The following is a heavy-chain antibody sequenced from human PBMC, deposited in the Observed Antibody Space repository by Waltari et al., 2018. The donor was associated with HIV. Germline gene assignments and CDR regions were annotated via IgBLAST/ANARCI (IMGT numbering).Heavy chain of an antibody. CDR1: GFNFRNFA. Sequence: EVQLVESGGGLVQPGGSLRLSCAASGFNFRNFAMSWVRQAPGKGPEGVSALSGSGSTASYADYVKGRFTIARDFSNNTLFLQMNNLRAEDTAVYFCAKSMRDLRPSAFDVWGQGTMVAISS. V-gene: IGHV3-23*04. D-gene: IGHD2-8*01. CDR3: AKSMRDLRPSAFDV. CDR2: LSGSGSTA. J-gene: IGHJ3*01.